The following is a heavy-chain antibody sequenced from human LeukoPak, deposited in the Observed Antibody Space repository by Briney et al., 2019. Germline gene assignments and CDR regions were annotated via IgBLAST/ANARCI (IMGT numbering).Heavy chain of an antibody. V-gene: IGHV1-18*01. CDR1: GYTFTDYG. CDR3: ARDEIFGVGTHFDY. D-gene: IGHD3-3*01. CDR2: IRVYNVNT. Sequence: ASVKVSCKTSGYTFTDYGISWVRQAPGQGLEWMGWIRVYNVNTNYAQKFQGRVTMTRDTSTNTVYMELTSLTSDDTAVYFCARDEIFGVGTHFDYWGQGTLLIVSS. J-gene: IGHJ4*02.